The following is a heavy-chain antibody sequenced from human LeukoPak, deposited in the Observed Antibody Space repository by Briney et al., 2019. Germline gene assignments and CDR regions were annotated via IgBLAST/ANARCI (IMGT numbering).Heavy chain of an antibody. V-gene: IGHV1-2*02. CDR2: INPNRGGT. CDR3: ARASYCSGGSCYSYATDTYYYYYMDV. Sequence: ASVKVSCKSSGYTFTGYYMHWVRQAPGQGLEWMGWINPNRGGTNYAQKFQGRVTMTSDTSISTAYMAMSRLRSDDTPVYYCARASYCSGGSCYSYATDTYYYYYMDVWGKGTTVTVSS. CDR1: GYTFTGYY. D-gene: IGHD2-15*01. J-gene: IGHJ6*03.